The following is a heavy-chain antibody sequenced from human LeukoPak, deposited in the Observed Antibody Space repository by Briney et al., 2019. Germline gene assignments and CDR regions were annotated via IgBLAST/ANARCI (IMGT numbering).Heavy chain of an antibody. Sequence: PGRSLRLSCAASGFTLSSYGMHWVRQAPGKGLEWVAVISYDGSNKYYADSVKGRFTISRDNSKNTLYLQMNSLRAEDTAVYYCAKDRELGYYYYGMDVWGQGTTVTVSS. CDR2: ISYDGSNK. V-gene: IGHV3-30*18. CDR1: GFTLSSYG. D-gene: IGHD7-27*01. J-gene: IGHJ6*02. CDR3: AKDRELGYYYYGMDV.